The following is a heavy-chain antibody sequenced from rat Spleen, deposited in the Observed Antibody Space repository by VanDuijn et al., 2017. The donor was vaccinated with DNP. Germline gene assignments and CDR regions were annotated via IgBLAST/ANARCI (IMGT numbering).Heavy chain of an antibody. V-gene: IGHV3-1*01. CDR2: ISYSGGT. CDR1: GYSITSHY. J-gene: IGHJ2*01. CDR3: ARSYLWAQNLYFDS. D-gene: IGHD1-7*01. Sequence: EVQLQESGPGLVKPSQSLSLTCSVTGYSITSHYWGWIRKFPGNKMEWMGYISYSGGTSYNPSLKSRISITRDTSKNQFFLQLNSVTTEDTATYYCARSYLWAQNLYFDSWGQGVMVTVSS.